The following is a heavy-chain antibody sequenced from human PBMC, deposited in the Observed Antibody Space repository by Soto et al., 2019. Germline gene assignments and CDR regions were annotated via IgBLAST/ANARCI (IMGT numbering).Heavy chain of an antibody. J-gene: IGHJ5*02. Sequence: PSQTLSLTCAVSAGSISSYYWSWILHRPGKGLELIGYIYYSVSTNYNPSLKSRVTISVDTSKNQLSLKLSSVTAADTAVYYWARLLWSHSNWFEPWGQGTLVTVSS. CDR3: ARLLWSHSNWFEP. D-gene: IGHD3-10*01. CDR1: AGSISSYY. V-gene: IGHV4-59*08. CDR2: IYYSVST.